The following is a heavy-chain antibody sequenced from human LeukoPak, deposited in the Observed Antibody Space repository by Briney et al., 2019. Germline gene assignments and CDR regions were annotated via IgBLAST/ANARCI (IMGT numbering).Heavy chain of an antibody. V-gene: IGHV4-59*01. Sequence: PSETLSLTCTVSGGSISSYYWSWIRQPPGKGLEWIGYIYYSGSTNYNPSLKSRVTISVDTSKNQFSLKLSSVTAADTAVYYCARARNSRWSPYNFDYWAREPWSPSPQ. CDR2: IYYSGST. CDR1: GGSISSYY. J-gene: IGHJ4*02. CDR3: ARARNSRWSPYNFDY. D-gene: IGHD1-14*01.